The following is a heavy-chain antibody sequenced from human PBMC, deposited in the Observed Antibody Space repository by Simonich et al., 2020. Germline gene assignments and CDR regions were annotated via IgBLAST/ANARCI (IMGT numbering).Heavy chain of an antibody. J-gene: IGHJ4*02. D-gene: IGHD2-15*01. CDR3: ARASRGTWWYYYFDY. CDR2: NSAYKGNT. CDR1: GYTFTSYG. V-gene: IGHV1-18*01. Sequence: QVQLVQSGAEVKKPGASVKVSCKASGYTFTSYGISWVGQAPGQGLEWMGWNSAYKGNTNYAQKLQGRVTMTTDTSTSTAYMGLRSRRSDDTAVYYCARASRGTWWYYYFDYWGQGTLVTVSS.